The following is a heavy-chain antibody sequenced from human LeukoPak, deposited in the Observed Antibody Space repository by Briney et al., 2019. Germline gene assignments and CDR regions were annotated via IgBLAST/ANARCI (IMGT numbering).Heavy chain of an antibody. CDR1: GGAISSYY. V-gene: IGHV4-4*07. Sequence: SETLSLTCTVSGGAISSYYWSWIRQPAGKGLEWIGRIYTSGSTNYNPSLKSRVTMSVDTSKNQFSLKLSSVTAADTAAYYCARFLYSSSWYWFDPWGQGTLVTVSS. CDR3: ARFLYSSSWYWFDP. CDR2: IYTSGST. D-gene: IGHD6-13*01. J-gene: IGHJ5*02.